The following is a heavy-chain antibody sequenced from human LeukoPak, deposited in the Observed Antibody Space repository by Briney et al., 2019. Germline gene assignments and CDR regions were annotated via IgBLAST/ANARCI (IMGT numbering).Heavy chain of an antibody. CDR1: GFTFDDYA. J-gene: IGHJ4*02. CDR2: ISWNSGSI. D-gene: IGHD3-22*01. Sequence: PGGSLRLSCAASGFTFDDYAMHWVRQAPGKGLEWVSGISWNSGSIGYADSVKGRFTISRDNAKNSLYLQMNSLRAEDTALYYCAKDIGSSGYYPLIDYWGQGTLVTVSS. V-gene: IGHV3-9*01. CDR3: AKDIGSSGYYPLIDY.